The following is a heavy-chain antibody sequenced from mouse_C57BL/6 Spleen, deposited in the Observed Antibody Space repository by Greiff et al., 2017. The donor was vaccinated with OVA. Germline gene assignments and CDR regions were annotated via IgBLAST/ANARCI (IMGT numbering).Heavy chain of an antibody. Sequence: QVQLQQPGAELVKPGASVKLSCKASGYTFTSYWMQWVKQRPGQGLEWIGEIDPSDSYTTSNQKFKGKATLTVDTSSSTASMQLSSLTSEASSVFYWARERVNYGSSYDPYYLDDGGKGTTRTVSS. CDR1: GYTFTSYW. V-gene: IGHV1-50*01. CDR2: IDPSDSYT. CDR3: ARERVNYGSSYDPYYLDD. J-gene: IGHJ2*01. D-gene: IGHD1-1*01.